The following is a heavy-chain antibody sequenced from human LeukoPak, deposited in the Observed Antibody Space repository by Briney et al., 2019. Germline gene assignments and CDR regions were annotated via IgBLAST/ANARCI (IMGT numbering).Heavy chain of an antibody. CDR1: GGSFSGYY. D-gene: IGHD3-16*02. CDR3: ARGHGMITFGGVIAPFHY. CDR2: INHSGST. J-gene: IGHJ4*02. V-gene: IGHV4-34*01. Sequence: SETLSLTCAVYGGSFSGYYWSWIRQPPGKGLEWIGEINHSGSTNYNPSLKSRVTISVDTSKNQFSLKLSSVTAADTAVYYRARGHGMITFGGVIAPFHYWGQGTLVTVSS.